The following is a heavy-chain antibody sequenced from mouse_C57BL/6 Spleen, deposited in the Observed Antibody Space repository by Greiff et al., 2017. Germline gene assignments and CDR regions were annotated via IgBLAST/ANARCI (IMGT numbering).Heavy chain of an antibody. D-gene: IGHD1-1*01. J-gene: IGHJ4*01. CDR3: ARTATTVYAMDY. V-gene: IGHV1-52*01. CDR2: IDPSDSET. CDR1: GYTFTSYW. Sequence: QVQLQQPGAELVRPGSSVKLSCKASGYTFTSYWMHWVKQRPIQGLEWIGNIDPSDSETHYNQKFKDKATLTVDKSSSTAYMQLSSLTSEDSAVYYCARTATTVYAMDYWGQGTSVTGSS.